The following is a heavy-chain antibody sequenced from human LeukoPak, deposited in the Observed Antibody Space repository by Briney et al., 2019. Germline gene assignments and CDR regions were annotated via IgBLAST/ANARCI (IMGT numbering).Heavy chain of an antibody. J-gene: IGHJ3*01. CDR2: IIPILGIA. CDR1: GGTFSSYA. CDR3: ARRRTYYYDSSGYYPPDDAFDL. D-gene: IGHD3-22*01. V-gene: IGHV1-69*04. Sequence: SVKVSCKASGGTFSSYAISWVRQAPGQGLEWMGRIIPILGIANYAQKFQGRVTITADKSTSTAYMELSSLRSEDTAVYYCARRRTYYYDSSGYYPPDDAFDLWGQGTMVTVSS.